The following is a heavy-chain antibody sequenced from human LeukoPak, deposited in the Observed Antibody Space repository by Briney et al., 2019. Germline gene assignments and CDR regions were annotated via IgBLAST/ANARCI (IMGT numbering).Heavy chain of an antibody. Sequence: SETLSLTCTVSGGSISSSSYYWGWIRQPPGKGLEWIGSIYYSGSTYYNPSLKSRVTISVDTSKNQFSLKLSSVTAEDTAVYYCARDRDYYYMDVWGKGTTVTVSS. CDR1: GGSISSSSYY. J-gene: IGHJ6*03. CDR3: ARDRDYYYMDV. V-gene: IGHV4-39*07. CDR2: IYYSGST.